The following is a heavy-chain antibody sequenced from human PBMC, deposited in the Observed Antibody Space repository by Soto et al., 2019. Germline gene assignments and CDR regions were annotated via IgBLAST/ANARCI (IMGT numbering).Heavy chain of an antibody. CDR1: GDSISCGGYS. D-gene: IGHD3-22*01. V-gene: IGHV4-30-2*01. CDR3: ARDSRSGYYLDY. J-gene: IGHJ4*02. CDR2: IYHSGGT. Sequence: TLSLTCAVSGDSISCGGYSWNCIRQPPGKGLEWIGYIYHSGGTDYNPSLKSRVTITVDSSNNQFSLKLSSVTAADTAVYYCARDSRSGYYLDYWGQGTLVTVSS.